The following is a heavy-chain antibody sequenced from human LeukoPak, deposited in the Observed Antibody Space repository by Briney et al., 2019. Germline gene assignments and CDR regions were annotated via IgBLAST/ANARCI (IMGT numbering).Heavy chain of an antibody. D-gene: IGHD3-10*01. CDR3: TTDSWFGELSSFDY. V-gene: IGHV3-15*01. J-gene: IGHJ4*02. CDR1: GFTFSNAW. Sequence: GGSLRLSCAASGFTFSNAWMSWVRQAPGKGLEWVGRIKSKTDGRTTDYAAPVKGRFTISRDDSKNTLYLQMNSLKTEDTAVYYCTTDSWFGELSSFDYWGQGTLVTVSS. CDR2: IKSKTDGRTT.